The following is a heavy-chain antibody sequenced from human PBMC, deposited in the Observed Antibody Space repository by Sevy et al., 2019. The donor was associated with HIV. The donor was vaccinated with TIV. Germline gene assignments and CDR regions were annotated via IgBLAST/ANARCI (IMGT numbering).Heavy chain of an antibody. CDR3: ARGREVATLLGFFDT. Sequence: SETLSLTCAVRGGSIGGYYWSWIRQAPGKGPEWIGEISHSGATNYSPSLASRVTISVDTSNNQLSLRLTSLTAADSGKYFCARGREVATLLGFFDTWGPGTLVTASS. CDR2: ISHSGAT. D-gene: IGHD3-16*01. V-gene: IGHV4-34*01. J-gene: IGHJ4*02. CDR1: GGSIGGYY.